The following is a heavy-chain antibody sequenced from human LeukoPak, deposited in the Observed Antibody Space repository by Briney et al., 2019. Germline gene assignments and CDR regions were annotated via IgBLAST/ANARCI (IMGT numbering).Heavy chain of an antibody. CDR2: VYHSGST. Sequence: SGTLSLTCAVSGGSISSSNWWSWVRQPPGKGLEWIGEVYHSGSTNYNPSLKSRVTISVDKSKNQFSLKLSSVTAADTAVYYCATARWFGELFRYFDYWGQGTLGTVSS. V-gene: IGHV4-4*02. D-gene: IGHD3-10*01. CDR3: ATARWFGELFRYFDY. J-gene: IGHJ4*02. CDR1: GGSISSSNW.